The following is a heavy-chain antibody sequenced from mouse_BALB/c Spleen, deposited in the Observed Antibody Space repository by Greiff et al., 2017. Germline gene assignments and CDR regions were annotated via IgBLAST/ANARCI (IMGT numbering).Heavy chain of an antibody. J-gene: IGHJ4*01. CDR2: ISSGSSTI. CDR3: ARKADGYAMDY. Sequence: DVHLVESGGGLVQPGGSRKLSCAASGFTFSSFGMHWVRQAPEKGLEWVAYISSGSSTIYYADTVKGRFTISRDNPKNTLFLQMTSLRSEDTAMYYCARKADGYAMDYWGQGTSVTVSS. CDR1: GFTFSSFG. V-gene: IGHV5-17*02.